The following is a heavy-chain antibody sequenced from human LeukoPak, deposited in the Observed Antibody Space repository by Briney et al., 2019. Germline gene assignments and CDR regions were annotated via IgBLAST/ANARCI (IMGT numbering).Heavy chain of an antibody. D-gene: IGHD2-2*01. CDR3: ARQDCSSTSCYYYFDY. J-gene: IGHJ4*02. Sequence: GESLKISCKGSGYNFTSYWISWVRQMPGKGLEWMGRIDPSDSYTNYSPSFQGHVTISADKSISTAYLQWSSLKASDTAMYYCARQDCSSTSCYYYFDYWGQGTLVTVSS. V-gene: IGHV5-10-1*01. CDR2: IDPSDSYT. CDR1: GYNFTSYW.